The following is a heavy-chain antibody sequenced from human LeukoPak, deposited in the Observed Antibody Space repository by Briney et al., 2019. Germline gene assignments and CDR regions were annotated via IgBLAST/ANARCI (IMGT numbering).Heavy chain of an antibody. V-gene: IGHV3-74*01. Sequence: GGSLRLSCAASGFTFSGYWMHWVRQAPGKGLVWVSRIASDGSSTTYADSVKGRFSISRDNAKNTLYLQMNSLRVEDTAVYYCARGRPHGNDYWGQGTLVTVSS. CDR1: GFTFSGYW. J-gene: IGHJ4*02. D-gene: IGHD4-23*01. CDR2: IASDGSST. CDR3: ARGRPHGNDY.